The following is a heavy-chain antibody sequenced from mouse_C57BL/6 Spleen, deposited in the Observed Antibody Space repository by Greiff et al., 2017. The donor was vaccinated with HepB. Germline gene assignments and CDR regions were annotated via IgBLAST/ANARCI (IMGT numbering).Heavy chain of an antibody. Sequence: VQLKQSGPGLVKPSQSLSLTCSVTGYSITSGYYWNWIRQFPGNKLEWMGYISYDGSNNYNPSLKNRISITRDTSKNQFFLKLNSVTTEDTATYYCARDTLYDGSSYGVYWGQGTLVTVSA. CDR1: GYSITSGYY. CDR3: ARDTLYDGSSYGVY. CDR2: ISYDGSN. J-gene: IGHJ3*01. V-gene: IGHV3-6*01. D-gene: IGHD1-1*01.